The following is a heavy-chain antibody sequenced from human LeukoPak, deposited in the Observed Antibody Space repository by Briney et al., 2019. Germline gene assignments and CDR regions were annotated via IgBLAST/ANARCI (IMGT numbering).Heavy chain of an antibody. CDR3: TRDAKGDYFGAGSSRYYFDY. V-gene: IGHV3-49*04. D-gene: IGHD3-10*01. CDR2: IRSKPYGETT. J-gene: IGHJ4*02. CDR1: GFTFGDYA. Sequence: GGSLRLSCTASGFTFGDYAMSWVRQAPGKGLEWVGFIRSKPYGETTEYAASVQGRFTISRDDSKSISYLQMNSLKTEDTAVYYCTRDAKGDYFGAGSSRYYFDYWGQGTLVTVSS.